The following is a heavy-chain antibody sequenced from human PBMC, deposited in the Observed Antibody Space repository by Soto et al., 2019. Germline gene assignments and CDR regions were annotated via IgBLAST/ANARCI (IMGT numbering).Heavy chain of an antibody. Sequence: QVQLVQSGAEVKKPGASVKVSCKASGYTFTSYAMHWVRQAPGQRLEWMGWINAGNGNTKYSRKFQGRVTITRDTSASTAYMELSSLRSEDTAVYYCARAFRNLLVWCYWGQGTLVTVSS. V-gene: IGHV1-3*01. CDR2: INAGNGNT. CDR1: GYTFTSYA. D-gene: IGHD2-8*02. J-gene: IGHJ4*02. CDR3: ARAFRNLLVWCY.